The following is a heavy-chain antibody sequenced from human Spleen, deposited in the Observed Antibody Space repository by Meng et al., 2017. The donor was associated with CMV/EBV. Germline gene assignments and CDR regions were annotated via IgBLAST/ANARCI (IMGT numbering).Heavy chain of an antibody. CDR2: INPNSGGT. CDR3: AREGYSHDAFDI. D-gene: IGHD5-18*01. CDR1: GGTFSSYT. J-gene: IGHJ3*02. V-gene: IGHV1-2*02. Sequence: ASVKVSCKASGGTFSSYTISWVRQAPGQGLEWMGWINPNSGGTNYAQKFQGRVTMTRDTSISTAYMELRSLRSDDTAVYYCAREGYSHDAFDIWGQGTMVTVSS.